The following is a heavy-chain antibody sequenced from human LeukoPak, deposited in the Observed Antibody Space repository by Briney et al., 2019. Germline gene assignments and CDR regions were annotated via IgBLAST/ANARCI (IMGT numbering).Heavy chain of an antibody. CDR1: GFTFSSYA. CDR2: ISGSGGST. J-gene: IGHJ4*02. Sequence: GGSLRLSCAASGFTFSSYAMSWVRQAPGKGLEWVSAISGSGGSTYCADSVKGRFTISRDNAKNSLYLQMNSLRAEDTAVYYCARGPSKYYFDYWGQGTLVTVSS. V-gene: IGHV3-23*01. CDR3: ARGPSKYYFDY.